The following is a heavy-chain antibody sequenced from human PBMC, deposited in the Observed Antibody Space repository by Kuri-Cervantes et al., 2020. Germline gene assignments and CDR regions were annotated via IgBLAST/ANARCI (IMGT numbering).Heavy chain of an antibody. V-gene: IGHV3-30-3*01. CDR1: GFTFSSYA. CDR2: ISYDGSNK. D-gene: IGHD3-10*01. CDR3: ARDRGYFDY. J-gene: IGHJ4*02. Sequence: GGSLRLSCAASGFTFSSYAMHWVRQAPGKGLEWVAVISYDGSNKYYADSVKGRFTISRDNSKNTLYLQMNSLRAEDTAVYYCARDRGYFDYWGQGTLVTVSS.